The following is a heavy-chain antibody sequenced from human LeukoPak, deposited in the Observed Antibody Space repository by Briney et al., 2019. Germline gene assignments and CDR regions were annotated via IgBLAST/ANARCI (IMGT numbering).Heavy chain of an antibody. CDR2: VKNDGST. CDR1: GFTFSSRW. J-gene: IGHJ4*02. Sequence: GGSLRLSCVVSGFTSGFTFSSRWMHWVRQAPGKGLVWVSLVKNDGSTNYADSVKGRFTVSRDNAENTLYLQMNNLRVEDTALYFCHPLGYTSNWGQGTLVTVSS. CDR3: HPLGYTSN. D-gene: IGHD6-13*01. V-gene: IGHV3-74*01.